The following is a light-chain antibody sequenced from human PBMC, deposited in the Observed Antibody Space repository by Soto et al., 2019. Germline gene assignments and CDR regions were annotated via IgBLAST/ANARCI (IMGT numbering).Light chain of an antibody. J-gene: IGKJ5*01. CDR2: KAS. CDR3: QQYNSYPIT. Sequence: DIQMTQSPSTLSASVGARVTITCRASQSISSWLAWYQQEPVKAPKLLIYKASSLESGVPSRFSGSGSGTEFTLTISSLQPDDFATYYCQQYNSYPITFGQGTLLEIK. V-gene: IGKV1-5*03. CDR1: QSISSW.